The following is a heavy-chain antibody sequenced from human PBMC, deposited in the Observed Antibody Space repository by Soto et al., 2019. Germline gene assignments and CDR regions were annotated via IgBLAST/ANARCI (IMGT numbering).Heavy chain of an antibody. CDR2: ISYDGSNK. Sequence: QVQLVESGGGVVQPGRSLRLSCAASGFTFSSYGMQWVRQAPGKGLEWVAVISYDGSNKYYADSVKGRFTISRDNSKNTLYLQMNSLRAADTAVYYCAKDKVHRNWNYVRYWGQGTLVTFSS. CDR3: AKDKVHRNWNYVRY. CDR1: GFTFSSYG. V-gene: IGHV3-30*18. D-gene: IGHD1-20*01. J-gene: IGHJ4*02.